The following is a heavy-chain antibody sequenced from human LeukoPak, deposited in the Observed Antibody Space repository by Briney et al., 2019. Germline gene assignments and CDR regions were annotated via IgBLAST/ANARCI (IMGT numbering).Heavy chain of an antibody. J-gene: IGHJ4*02. CDR1: GFTFNKFW. CDR3: AREGTGGFDC. D-gene: IGHD1-14*01. Sequence: GGSLRLSCAASGFTFNKFWMSWVRQAPGKRPEWVANIKQDGSDKDHVDSVKGRFTISRDNAKNSLYLQMNSLRVEDTAVYYCAREGTGGFDCWGQGTLVTVYS. V-gene: IGHV3-7*01. CDR2: IKQDGSDK.